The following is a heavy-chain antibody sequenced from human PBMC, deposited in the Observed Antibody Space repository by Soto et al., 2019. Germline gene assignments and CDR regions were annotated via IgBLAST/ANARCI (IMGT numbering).Heavy chain of an antibody. CDR3: ARPGYCSGGSCSPYYYGMDV. V-gene: IGHV4-30-4*08. CDR1: GGSIISGDYY. J-gene: IGHJ6*02. CDR2: IYYSGDT. Sequence: SETLSLTCTVSGGSIISGDYYWSWIRQPPGKGLEWIGYIYYSGDTSYNPSLKSRFTISRDNAKNSLYLQMNSLRAEDTAVYYCARPGYCSGGSCSPYYYGMDVWGQGTTVTVSS. D-gene: IGHD2-15*01.